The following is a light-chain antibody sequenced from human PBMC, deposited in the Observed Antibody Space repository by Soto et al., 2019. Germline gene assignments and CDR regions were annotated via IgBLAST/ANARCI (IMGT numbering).Light chain of an antibody. V-gene: IGKV4-1*01. J-gene: IGKJ1*01. CDR3: QNYYSTPLP. CDR2: WAS. CDR1: QSVLYSSNNKNY. Sequence: DIVMTQSPDSLAVSLGERATINCKSSQSVLYSSNNKNYLAWYQQKPGQPPKLLIYWASTRESGVPDRFSGSGSGTDFTLTISSLQAEDVAVYFCQNYYSTPLPFGQGTKVEI.